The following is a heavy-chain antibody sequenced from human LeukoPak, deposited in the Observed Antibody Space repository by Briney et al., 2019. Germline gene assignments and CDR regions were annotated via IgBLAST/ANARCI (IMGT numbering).Heavy chain of an antibody. J-gene: IGHJ5*02. CDR3: ARTYYYDSRGPNWFDP. D-gene: IGHD3-22*01. CDR2: MNPNSGNT. V-gene: IGHV1-8*02. Sequence: ASVKVSCKASGYTFTSYGISWVRQATGQGLEWMGWMNPNSGNTGYAQKFQGRVTMTRNTSISTAYMELSSLRSEDTAVYYCARTYYYDSRGPNWFDPWGQGTLVTASS. CDR1: GYTFTSYG.